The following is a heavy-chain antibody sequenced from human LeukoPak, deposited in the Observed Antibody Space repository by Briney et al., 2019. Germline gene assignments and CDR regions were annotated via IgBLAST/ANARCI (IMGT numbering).Heavy chain of an antibody. CDR3: ASENDAFDI. J-gene: IGHJ3*02. CDR2: IAYDGSYK. CDR1: GFTSSIYP. V-gene: IGHV3-30*04. Sequence: GGSLRLSCAASGFTSSIYPMHWVRQAPGKGLEWVAVIAYDGSYKYYADSVKGRFTISRDNSKSTLYLLMNSLRAEDTAVYYCASENDAFDIWGPGTVVTVSS.